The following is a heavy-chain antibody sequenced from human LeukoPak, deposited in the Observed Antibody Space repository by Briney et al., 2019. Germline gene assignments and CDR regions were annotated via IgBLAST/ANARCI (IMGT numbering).Heavy chain of an antibody. V-gene: IGHV4-4*07. Sequence: SETLSLTCTVSGGSISSYYWSWIRQPAGKGLEWIGRIYTSGSTNYNPSLKSRVTMSVVTSKNQFSLKLSSVTAADTAVYYCARDYPTVYYYSYMDVWGKGTTVTVSS. J-gene: IGHJ6*03. CDR2: IYTSGST. D-gene: IGHD1-1*01. CDR3: ARDYPTVYYYSYMDV. CDR1: GGSISSYY.